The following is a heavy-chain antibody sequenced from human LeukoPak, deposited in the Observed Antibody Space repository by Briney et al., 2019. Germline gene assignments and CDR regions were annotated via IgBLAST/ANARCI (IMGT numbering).Heavy chain of an antibody. Sequence: SETLSLTCAVYGGSFSGYYWSWIRQPPGKGLEWIGEINHSGSTYYNPSLRSRVTISVDSSKNQFSLKLTSVTAADTAVYYCATLGEYYDSSGYYYNWGQGTLVTVSS. D-gene: IGHD3-22*01. J-gene: IGHJ4*02. CDR2: INHSGST. V-gene: IGHV4-34*01. CDR1: GGSFSGYY. CDR3: ATLGEYYDSSGYYYN.